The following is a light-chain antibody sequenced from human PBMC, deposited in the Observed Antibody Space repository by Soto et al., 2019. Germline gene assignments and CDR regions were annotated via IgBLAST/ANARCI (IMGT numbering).Light chain of an antibody. J-gene: IGLJ1*01. CDR2: EGS. Sequence: QSVLTQPASVSGSPGQSITISCTGTSNLVSWYQQHPGKAPKLMIYEGSKRPSGVSNRFSGSKSGNTASLTISGLQAEDAADYYCCSYAGSSTYVFQPGTKLTVL. V-gene: IGLV2-23*01. CDR1: SNL. CDR3: CSYAGSSTYV.